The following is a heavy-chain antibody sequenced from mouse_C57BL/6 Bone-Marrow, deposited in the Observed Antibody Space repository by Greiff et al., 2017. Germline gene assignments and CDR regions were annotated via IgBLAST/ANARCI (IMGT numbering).Heavy chain of an antibody. CDR1: GYTFTNYW. V-gene: IGHV1-63*01. CDR3: ARRGYAMDY. Sequence: VKVVESGAELVRPGTSVKMSCKASGYTFTNYWIGWAKQRPGHGLEWIGDIYPGGGYTNYNEKFKGKATLTADKSSSTAYMQFSSLTSEDSAIYYCARRGYAMDYWGQGTSVTVSS. CDR2: IYPGGGYT. J-gene: IGHJ4*01.